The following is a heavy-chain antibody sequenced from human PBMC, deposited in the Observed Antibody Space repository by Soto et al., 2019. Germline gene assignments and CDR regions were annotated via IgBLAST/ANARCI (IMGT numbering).Heavy chain of an antibody. CDR3: AKWSRSSTFDY. Sequence: EVQLLESGGGLVQPGESLRLSCAASGFTFSSYAMSWVRQAPGKGLEWVSVISGSDDSTYYADSVKGRFTISRDNSKNTLYLEMSSLRAEDTAVYYCAKWSRSSTFDYCGQGTLVTVSS. D-gene: IGHD6-6*01. CDR1: GFTFSSYA. CDR2: ISGSDDST. V-gene: IGHV3-23*01. J-gene: IGHJ4*02.